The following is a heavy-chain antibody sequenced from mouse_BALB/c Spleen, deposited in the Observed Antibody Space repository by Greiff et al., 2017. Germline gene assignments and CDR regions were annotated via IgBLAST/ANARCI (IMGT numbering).Heavy chain of an antibody. D-gene: IGHD2-2*01. Sequence: DVKLVESGGGLVKPGGSLKLSCAASGFTFSDYYMYWVRQTPEKRLEWVATISDGGSYTYYPDSVKGRFTISRDNAKNNLYLQMSSLKSEDTAMYYCARDRGYLYAMDYWGQGTSVTVSS. CDR3: ARDRGYLYAMDY. J-gene: IGHJ4*01. CDR1: GFTFSDYY. V-gene: IGHV5-4*02. CDR2: ISDGGSYT.